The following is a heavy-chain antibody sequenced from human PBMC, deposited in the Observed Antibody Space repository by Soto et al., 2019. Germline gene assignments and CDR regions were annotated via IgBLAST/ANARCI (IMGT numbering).Heavy chain of an antibody. V-gene: IGHV1-3*01. J-gene: IGHJ5*02. CDR3: ARESGYSSSWSRFNCFDH. CDR1: GYTFTSYA. D-gene: IGHD6-13*01. CDR2: INAGNGNT. Sequence: QVQLVQSGAEVKKPGASVKVSCKASGYTFTSYAMHWVRQAPGQRLEWMGWINAGNGNTKYSQKFQGRVTITRDTSASTAYMELSSLRSEDTAVYYGARESGYSSSWSRFNCFDHWGQGTLVTVSS.